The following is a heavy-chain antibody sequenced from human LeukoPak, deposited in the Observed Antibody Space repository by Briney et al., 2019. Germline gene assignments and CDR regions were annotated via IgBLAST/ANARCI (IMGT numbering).Heavy chain of an antibody. J-gene: IGHJ3*02. CDR1: GYTFTSYG. CDR3: ARHNYYDSSGYHIAHDAFDI. D-gene: IGHD3-22*01. CDR2: ISAYNGNT. V-gene: IGHV1-18*01. Sequence: ASVKVSCKASGYTFTSYGISWVRQAPGQGLEWMGWISAYNGNTNYAQKLQGRVTMTTDTSTSTAYMELRSLRSDDTAVYYCARHNYYDSSGYHIAHDAFDIWGQGTMVTVSS.